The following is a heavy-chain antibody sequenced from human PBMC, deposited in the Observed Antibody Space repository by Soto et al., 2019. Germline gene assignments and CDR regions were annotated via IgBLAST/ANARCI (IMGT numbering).Heavy chain of an antibody. CDR2: ISAYNGNT. D-gene: IGHD6-19*01. J-gene: IGHJ4*02. Sequence: GASVKVSCKASGYTFTSYGISWVRQAPGQGLEWMGWISAYNGNTNYAQKLQGRVTMTTDTSTSTAYMELSSLRSEDTAVYYCARVRIAVAGSGLGYWGQGTLVTVSS. CDR1: GYTFTSYG. CDR3: ARVRIAVAGSGLGY. V-gene: IGHV1-18*01.